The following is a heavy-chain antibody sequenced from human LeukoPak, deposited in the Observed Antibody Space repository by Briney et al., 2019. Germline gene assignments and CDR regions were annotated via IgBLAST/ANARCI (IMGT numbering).Heavy chain of an antibody. CDR3: ARGGYGAYMG. J-gene: IGHJ4*02. D-gene: IGHD4-17*01. CDR1: GFTFSSYE. Sequence: GGSLRLSCAASGFTFSSYEMNWVRQAPGKGLEWVLYISTTGSSIYHADSVKGRFTISRDNAKNTLDLQMNSLRAEDTAVYYCARGGYGAYMGWGQGMLVTVSS. V-gene: IGHV3-48*03. CDR2: ISTTGSSI.